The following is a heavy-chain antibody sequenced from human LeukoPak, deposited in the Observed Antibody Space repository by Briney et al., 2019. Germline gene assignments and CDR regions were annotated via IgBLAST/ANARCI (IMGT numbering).Heavy chain of an antibody. CDR2: ISYDGSNK. Sequence: GGSLRLSCAASGFTFSSYGMHWVRQAPGKGLEWVAVISYDGSNKYYADSVKGRFTISRDNSKNTLYLQMSSLRAEDTAVYYCAKPVAGTGGAFDIWGQGTMVTVSS. CDR1: GFTFSSYG. J-gene: IGHJ3*02. D-gene: IGHD6-19*01. CDR3: AKPVAGTGGAFDI. V-gene: IGHV3-30*18.